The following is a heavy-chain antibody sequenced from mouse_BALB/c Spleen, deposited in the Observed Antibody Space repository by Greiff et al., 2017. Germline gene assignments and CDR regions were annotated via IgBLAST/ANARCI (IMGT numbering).Heavy chain of an antibody. Sequence: VQGVESGPGLVAPSQSLSITCTVSGFSLTNSGVHWVRQSPGKGLEWLGVIWGDGSTNYNSAFKSRLSISKDNSKSQVFLKMNSLQTDDTARYYCAKPDYYGSAFAYWGQGTLVTVSA. CDR1: GFSLTNSG. V-gene: IGHV2-6-6*01. J-gene: IGHJ3*01. D-gene: IGHD2-2*01. CDR3: AKPDYYGSAFAY. CDR2: IWGDGST.